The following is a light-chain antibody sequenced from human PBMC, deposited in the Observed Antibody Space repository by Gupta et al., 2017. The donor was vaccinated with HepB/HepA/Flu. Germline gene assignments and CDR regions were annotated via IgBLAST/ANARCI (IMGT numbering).Light chain of an antibody. CDR3: QQTDSFPPT. V-gene: IGKV1-39*01. J-gene: IGKJ1*01. Sequence: IQMTQSPSSLSASVGDRVTITCRASQDISTFLNWYQQKPGKAPKVVIFVASSLQSGVPSRFSGSGSATDFTLTINRLQPEDFATYYCQQTDSFPPTFGQGTKLEIK. CDR1: QDISTF. CDR2: VAS.